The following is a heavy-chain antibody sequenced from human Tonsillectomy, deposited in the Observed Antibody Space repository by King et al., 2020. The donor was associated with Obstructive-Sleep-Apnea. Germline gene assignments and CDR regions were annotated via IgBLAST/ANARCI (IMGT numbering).Heavy chain of an antibody. CDR3: ARPRLGDFYYSMDV. D-gene: IGHD3-16*01. Sequence: VQLVESGADVKKPGESLRISCKVSGYSFTDYWISWVRQMPGKGLEWMGRIDPSDSYTNYSPSFQGHVTISADKSISTAYLEWSSLKASDTAMYYCARPRLGDFYYSMDVWRQGTMDTVPS. CDR1: GYSFTDYW. J-gene: IGHJ6*02. V-gene: IGHV5-10-1*03. CDR2: IDPSDSYT.